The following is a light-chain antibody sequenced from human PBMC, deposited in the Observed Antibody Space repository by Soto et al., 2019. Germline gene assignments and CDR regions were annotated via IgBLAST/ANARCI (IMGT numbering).Light chain of an antibody. CDR2: DVS. J-gene: IGLJ2*01. Sequence: QSALTQPASVSGSPGQSITISCTGSSGVIGDYKYVSWYKQHPGKAPKLMIYDVSKRPSGVSNRFSASKSGNTASLTISGLQAEDEADYYCSSYTSTNFVIFGGGTQLTVL. CDR1: SGVIGDYKY. CDR3: SSYTSTNFVI. V-gene: IGLV2-14*01.